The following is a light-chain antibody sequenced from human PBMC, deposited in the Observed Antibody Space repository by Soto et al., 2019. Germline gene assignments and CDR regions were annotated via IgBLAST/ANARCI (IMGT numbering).Light chain of an antibody. CDR1: QSVSSSY. V-gene: IGKV3-20*01. Sequence: EIVLTQSPGTLSLSPGERATLSCRASQSVSSSYLAWYQQKPGQAPRLLIYGASSRATGIPDRFSGGGSGTDFTPTISRLEPEDFAVYYCQQNGSSPPRTFGQGTKVEIK. CDR2: GAS. J-gene: IGKJ1*01. CDR3: QQNGSSPPRT.